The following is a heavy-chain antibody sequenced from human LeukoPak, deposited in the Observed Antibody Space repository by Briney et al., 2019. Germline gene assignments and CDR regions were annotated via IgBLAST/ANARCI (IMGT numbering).Heavy chain of an antibody. V-gene: IGHV5-51*01. CDR3: VRRTTGEYYFDY. CDR2: IYPGDSDI. D-gene: IGHD7-27*01. CDR1: GYSFTSYW. J-gene: IGHJ4*02. Sequence: GESLKISCKGSGYSFTSYWIGWVRQLPGKGLELIGIIYPGDSDIRYSPSFQGQVNISADKSISTAYLQWSSLKASDTAMYYCVRRTTGEYYFDYWGQGTLVTVSS.